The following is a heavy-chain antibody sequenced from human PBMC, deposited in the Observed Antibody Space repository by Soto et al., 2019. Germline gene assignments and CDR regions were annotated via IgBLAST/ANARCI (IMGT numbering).Heavy chain of an antibody. CDR3: ARGGGCLQPYNWFDP. Sequence: ASVKVSCKASGYTFTSYDINWVRQATGQGLEWMGWMNPNSGSTGYAQKFQGRVTMTRNTSISTAYMELSSLRSEDTAVYYCARGGGCLQPYNWFDPWGQGTLVTVSS. CDR1: GYTFTSYD. V-gene: IGHV1-8*01. D-gene: IGHD1-1*01. J-gene: IGHJ5*02. CDR2: MNPNSGST.